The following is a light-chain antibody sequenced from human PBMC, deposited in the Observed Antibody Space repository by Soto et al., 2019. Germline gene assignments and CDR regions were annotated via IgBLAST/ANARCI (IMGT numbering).Light chain of an antibody. CDR1: QSVSSSY. J-gene: IGKJ2*01. CDR2: GAT. CDR3: QQFDGSPET. Sequence: EIVLTQSPGTLSLSPGERATLSCRASQSVSSSYLAWYQQQPDQAPRLLIYGATTRAPGIPDRFSGSGSGTDFILTINRLEPEDFAVYYCQQFDGSPETFGQGTKLDIK. V-gene: IGKV3-20*01.